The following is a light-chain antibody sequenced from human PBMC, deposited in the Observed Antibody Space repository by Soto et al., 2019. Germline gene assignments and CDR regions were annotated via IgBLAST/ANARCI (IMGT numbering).Light chain of an antibody. Sequence: QSVLTQPASVSGSPGQSITISCTGTSSDVGSYNLVSWYQQHPGKAPKLMIYAGTKRPSGVSNRFSGSQPGNTASLTIFRLQAEDEADYYCCSYADSNTYVFGTGTKVTVL. CDR3: CSYADSNTYV. J-gene: IGLJ1*01. CDR2: AGT. V-gene: IGLV2-23*01. CDR1: SSDVGSYNL.